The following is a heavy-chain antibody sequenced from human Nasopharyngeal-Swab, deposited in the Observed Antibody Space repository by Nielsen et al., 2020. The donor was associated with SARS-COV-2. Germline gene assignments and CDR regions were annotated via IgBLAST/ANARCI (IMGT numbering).Heavy chain of an antibody. CDR1: GFTFSSYA. Sequence: GESLKISCAASGFTFSSYAMHWVRQAPGKGLEWVAVISYDGSNKYYADSVKGRFTISRDNSKNTLYLQMNSLRAEDTAVYYCARETSDTGMYYFDSWGQGTLVAVSS. CDR3: ARETSDTGMYYFDS. D-gene: IGHD1-1*01. J-gene: IGHJ4*02. V-gene: IGHV3-30*04. CDR2: ISYDGSNK.